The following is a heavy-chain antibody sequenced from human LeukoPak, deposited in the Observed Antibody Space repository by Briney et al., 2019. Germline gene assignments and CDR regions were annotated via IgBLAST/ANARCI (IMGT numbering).Heavy chain of an antibody. D-gene: IGHD3-22*01. CDR2: ISWDGGST. CDR1: GFTFSSYA. CDR3: AKGPRLAYYYDSMGEMGGEMDY. J-gene: IGHJ4*02. Sequence: PGRSLRLSCAASGFTFSSYAMHWVRQAPGKGLEWVSLISWDGGSTYYADSVKGRFTISRDNSKNSLYLQMNSLRTEDTALYYCAKGPRLAYYYDSMGEMGGEMDYWGQGTLVTVSS. V-gene: IGHV3-43*01.